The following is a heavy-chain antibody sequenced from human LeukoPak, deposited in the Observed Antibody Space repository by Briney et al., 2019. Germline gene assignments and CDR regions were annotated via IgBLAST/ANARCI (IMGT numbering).Heavy chain of an antibody. CDR3: ARRSVVGPTGYFSYYGMDV. CDR2: IYYVVST. J-gene: IGHJ6*02. D-gene: IGHD1-26*01. V-gene: IGHV4-30-4*01. CDR1: GGSINSGDYY. Sequence: SQTLSLTCTVSGGSINSGDYYWSWIRQPPGKGLEWIGYIYYVVSTYYNPSLKSRVTISVDTSKNQFSLEVTSVTAADTAVYYCARRSVVGPTGYFSYYGMDVWGQGTTVAVSS.